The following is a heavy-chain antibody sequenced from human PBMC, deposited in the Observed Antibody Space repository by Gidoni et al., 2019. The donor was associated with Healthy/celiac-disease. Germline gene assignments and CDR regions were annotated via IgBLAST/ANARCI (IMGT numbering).Heavy chain of an antibody. CDR3: AKDLFPSGTLHYYFDY. V-gene: IGHV3-23*01. D-gene: IGHD3-10*01. CDR1: GFTFRSFA. J-gene: IGHJ4*02. CDR2: ISGIVGST. Sequence: EVQLLESGGGLVQPGGSLRLSCAPSGFTFRSFAMSWVRPAPGKGLEWGSAISGIVGSTYYADSVKGRFTISRDNSKNTRYLQMNSLRAEDTAVYYCAKDLFPSGTLHYYFDYWGQGTLVTVSS.